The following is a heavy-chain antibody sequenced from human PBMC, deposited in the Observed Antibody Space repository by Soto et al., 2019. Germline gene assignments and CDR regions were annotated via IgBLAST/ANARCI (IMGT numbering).Heavy chain of an antibody. D-gene: IGHD5-12*01. Sequence: QVQLQQSGPELVKPSQTLSLICAISGDSVSSASATWSWIRQSPSGRLDWLGRTYYRSKWHNDYAVSVKSRIAIMPHTSKNVLSLQLSSVTLEDSAVYFFARDGSGYQWYFDVWGRGSLVTVSS. V-gene: IGHV6-1*01. CDR2: TYYRSKWHN. CDR1: GDSVSSASAT. J-gene: IGHJ2*01. CDR3: ARDGSGYQWYFDV.